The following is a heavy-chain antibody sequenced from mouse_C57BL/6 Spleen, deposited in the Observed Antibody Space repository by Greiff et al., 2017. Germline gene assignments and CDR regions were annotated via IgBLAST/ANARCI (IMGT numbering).Heavy chain of an antibody. CDR2: IYPSDSET. D-gene: IGHD1-1*01. CDR3: ARRRQAYYGSSFDY. V-gene: IGHV1-61*01. CDR1: GYTFTSYW. J-gene: IGHJ2*01. Sequence: QVQLQQPGAELVRPGSSVKLSCKASGYTFTSYWMDWVKQRPGQGLEWIGNIYPSDSETHYNQKFKDKATLTVDKSSSTAYMQLSSLTSVDSAVYYCARRRQAYYGSSFDYWGQGTTLTVSS.